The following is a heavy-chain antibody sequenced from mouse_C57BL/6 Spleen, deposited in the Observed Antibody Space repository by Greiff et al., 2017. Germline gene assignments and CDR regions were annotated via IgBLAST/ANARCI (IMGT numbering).Heavy chain of an antibody. CDR1: GFTFSSYA. CDR2: ISDGGSYT. V-gene: IGHV5-4*01. D-gene: IGHD1-1*01. J-gene: IGHJ1*03. Sequence: EVKLMESGGGLVKPGGSLKLSCAASGFTFSSYAMSWVRQTPEKRLEWVATISDGGSYTYYPDNVKGRFTISRDNAKNNLYLQMSHLKSEDTAMYDCARDHYYGSVYWYFDVWGTGTTVTVSS. CDR3: ARDHYYGSVYWYFDV.